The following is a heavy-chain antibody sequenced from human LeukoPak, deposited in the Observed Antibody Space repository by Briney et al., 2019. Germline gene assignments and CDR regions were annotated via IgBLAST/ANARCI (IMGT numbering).Heavy chain of an antibody. J-gene: IGHJ4*02. Sequence: SVKVSCKASGGTLSSYAISWVRQAPGQGLEWMGRIIPILGIANYAQKFQGRVTITADKSTSTAYMELSSLRSEDTAVYYCARSGVSRDGYSIDYWGQGTLVTVSS. CDR1: GGTLSSYA. V-gene: IGHV1-69*04. D-gene: IGHD5-24*01. CDR3: ARSGVSRDGYSIDY. CDR2: IIPILGIA.